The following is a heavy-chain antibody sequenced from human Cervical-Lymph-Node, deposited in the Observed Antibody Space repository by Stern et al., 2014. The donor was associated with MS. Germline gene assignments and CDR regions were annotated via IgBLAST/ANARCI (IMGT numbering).Heavy chain of an antibody. CDR2: IYWDDGK. CDR1: GFSLRTSGVG. V-gene: IGHV2-5*02. J-gene: IGHJ5*02. Sequence: QVTLKESGPALVKPTQTLTLTCTFSGFSLRTSGVGVAWIRQPPGKALEWLAVIYWDDGKRYSPSLKNRLTSTKDSSNHQVVLTMPHMDTVDTATYYCAQSASFVTTRPNWFDPWGQGTLVTVSS. D-gene: IGHD1-1*01. CDR3: AQSASFVTTRPNWFDP.